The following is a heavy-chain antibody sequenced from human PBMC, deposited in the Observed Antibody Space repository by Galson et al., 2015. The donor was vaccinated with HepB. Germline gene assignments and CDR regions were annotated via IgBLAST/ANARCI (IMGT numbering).Heavy chain of an antibody. CDR1: GGTFSSYA. D-gene: IGHD2-21*01. CDR3: ARGRVGVVIAIPVYYFDY. J-gene: IGHJ4*02. CDR2: IIPIFGTA. Sequence: SVKVSCKASGGTFSSYAISWVRQAPGQGLEWMGGIIPIFGTANYARKFQGRVTITADESTSTAYMELSSLRSEDTAVYYCARGRVGVVIAIPVYYFDYWGQGTLVTVSS. V-gene: IGHV1-69*13.